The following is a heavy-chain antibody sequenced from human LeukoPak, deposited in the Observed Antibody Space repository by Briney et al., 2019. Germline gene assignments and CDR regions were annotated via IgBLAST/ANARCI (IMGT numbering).Heavy chain of an antibody. V-gene: IGHV3-64*01. J-gene: IGHJ3*02. CDR1: GFTFSSYA. CDR2: ISSNGGST. Sequence: GGSLRLSCAASGFTFSSYAMHWVRQAPGKGLEYVSAISSNGGSTYYANSVKGRFTISRDNSKNTLYLQMGSLRAEDMAVYYCARAARGSNSPGAFDIRGQGTMVTVSS. CDR3: ARAARGSNSPGAFDI. D-gene: IGHD2/OR15-2a*01.